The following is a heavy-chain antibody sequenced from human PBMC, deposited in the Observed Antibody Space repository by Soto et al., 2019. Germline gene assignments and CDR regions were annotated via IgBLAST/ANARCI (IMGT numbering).Heavy chain of an antibody. J-gene: IGHJ6*02. V-gene: IGHV4-59*01. CDR1: GGSISSYY. Sequence: QVQLQESGPGLVKPSETLSLTCTVSGGSISSYYWSWIRQPPGKGLEWIGYIYYSGSTNYNPSLKSRVTISVDTSKNQFSLKLSSVTAADTDVYYCARDQGALRYGMDVWGQGTTVTVSS. CDR2: IYYSGST. D-gene: IGHD1-26*01. CDR3: ARDQGALRYGMDV.